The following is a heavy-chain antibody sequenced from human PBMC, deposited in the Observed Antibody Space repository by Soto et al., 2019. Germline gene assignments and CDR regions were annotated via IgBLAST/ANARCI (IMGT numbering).Heavy chain of an antibody. Sequence: GGSLRLSCEASGFTFSDYSMNWVRQAPGKGLEWISFISSRSGAIYYADSVKGRFTVSMDNAKNSLYLQMNGLRADDTAVYYCARSRTYHEPLADSEYIQPGDYWGQGTLVTVSS. CDR2: ISSRSGAI. CDR3: ARSRTYHEPLADSEYIQPGDY. J-gene: IGHJ4*02. D-gene: IGHD5-18*01. CDR1: GFTFSDYS. V-gene: IGHV3-48*01.